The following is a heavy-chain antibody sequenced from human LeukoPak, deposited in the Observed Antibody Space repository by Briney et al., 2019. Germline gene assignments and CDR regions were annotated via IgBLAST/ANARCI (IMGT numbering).Heavy chain of an antibody. CDR3: ARGYDSSGYYAPFDY. CDR1: GGTFSSYA. J-gene: IGHJ4*02. Sequence: SVKVSCKASGGTFSSYAISWVRQAPGQGLEWMGGIIPIFGTANYAQKFQGRVTITTDESTSTAYMELSSLRSEDTAVYYCARGYDSSGYYAPFDYWGQGTLVTVSS. CDR2: IIPIFGTA. D-gene: IGHD3-22*01. V-gene: IGHV1-69*05.